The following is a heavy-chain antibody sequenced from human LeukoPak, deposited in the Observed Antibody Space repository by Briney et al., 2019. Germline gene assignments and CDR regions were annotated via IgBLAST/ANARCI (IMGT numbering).Heavy chain of an antibody. Sequence: GESLKISCAASGFTVSSNYMSWVRQAPGKGLEWVSVIYSGGSTYYADSVKGRFTISRDNSKNTLYLQMSSLRAEDTAVYYCARLEYYVWGSYRSLGAFDIWGQGTMVTVSS. CDR2: IYSGGST. CDR3: ARLEYYVWGSYRSLGAFDI. V-gene: IGHV3-66*04. D-gene: IGHD3-16*02. CDR1: GFTVSSNY. J-gene: IGHJ3*02.